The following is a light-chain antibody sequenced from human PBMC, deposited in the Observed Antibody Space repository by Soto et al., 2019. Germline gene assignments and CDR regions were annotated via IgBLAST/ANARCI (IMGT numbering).Light chain of an antibody. CDR1: QSVSSY. CDR3: QQHGSSPIT. Sequence: TQSPATLSVSPWEGATLSCRASQSVSSYLAWYQQKPGQAPRLLIYDASNRATGIPARFSGSGSGTDFTLTISRLEPEDFAVYYCQQHGSSPITFGQGTRLEIK. CDR2: DAS. V-gene: IGKV3-11*01. J-gene: IGKJ5*01.